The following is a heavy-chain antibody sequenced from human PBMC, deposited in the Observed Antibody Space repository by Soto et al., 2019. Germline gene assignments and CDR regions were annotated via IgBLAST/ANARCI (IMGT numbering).Heavy chain of an antibody. J-gene: IGHJ5*02. CDR1: GGTFSSYT. CDR3: AGALSTANFWSGFNGGFDP. V-gene: IGHV1-69*02. CDR2: IIPILGIA. Sequence: ASVKVSCKASGGTFSSYTISWVRQAPGQGLGWMGRIIPILGIANYAQKFQGRVTITADKSTSTAYMELSSLRSEDTAVYYCAGALSTANFWSGFNGGFDPWGQGTLVTVSS. D-gene: IGHD3-3*01.